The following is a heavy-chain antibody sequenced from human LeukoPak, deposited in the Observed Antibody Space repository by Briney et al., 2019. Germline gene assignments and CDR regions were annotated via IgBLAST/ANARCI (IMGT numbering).Heavy chain of an antibody. Sequence: PGGSLRLSRAASGFIFSNYAMHWVSQAPGKGLEWVAVIWYDGTNKYYADSVKGRFTISRDNSKNTLYLQMNSLRAEDTAVYYCAKDTLDSSGYCFDYWGQGTLVTVSS. CDR1: GFIFSNYA. CDR2: IWYDGTNK. D-gene: IGHD3-22*01. J-gene: IGHJ4*02. V-gene: IGHV3-33*06. CDR3: AKDTLDSSGYCFDY.